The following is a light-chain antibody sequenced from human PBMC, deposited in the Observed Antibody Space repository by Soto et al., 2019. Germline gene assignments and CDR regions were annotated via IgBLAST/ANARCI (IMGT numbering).Light chain of an antibody. CDR1: SSGVGDYNY. J-gene: IGLJ1*01. CDR2: DVS. V-gene: IGLV2-14*01. Sequence: QSVLTQPASVSGSPVQSITISCTGTSSGVGDYNYVSWYQQHPGKAPKLMIYDVSDRPSGVSNRFSGSKSGNTASLTISGLQAEDGADYYCSSYTSSSTLFYVFGTGTKVTVL. CDR3: SSYTSSSTLFYV.